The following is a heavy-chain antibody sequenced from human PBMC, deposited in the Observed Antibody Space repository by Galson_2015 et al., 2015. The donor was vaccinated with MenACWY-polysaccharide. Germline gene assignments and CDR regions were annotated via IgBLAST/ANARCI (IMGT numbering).Heavy chain of an antibody. Sequence: SLRLSCAASGFTFSSYAMSWVRQVPGKGLKWVSGISGSGGSTYYADSVKGRFTTSRDNSKNMLYLQMNSLRAEDTALYYCARESHHDSSGYPDYWGQGTLVTVSS. J-gene: IGHJ4*02. D-gene: IGHD3-22*01. CDR1: GFTFSSYA. V-gene: IGHV3-23*01. CDR2: ISGSGGST. CDR3: ARESHHDSSGYPDY.